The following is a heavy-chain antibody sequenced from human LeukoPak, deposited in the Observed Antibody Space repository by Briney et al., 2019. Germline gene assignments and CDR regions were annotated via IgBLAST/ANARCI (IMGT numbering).Heavy chain of an antibody. V-gene: IGHV3-30-3*01. Sequence: GRSLRLSCAASGFTFSTYAMDWVRQAPGKGLEWVAVISYDGTNKYYADSVKGRFTISRDNSKNTLYLQMNSLRAEDTAVYYCAREDMVRGGGNYWGQGTLVSVSS. CDR1: GFTFSTYA. D-gene: IGHD3-10*01. J-gene: IGHJ4*02. CDR2: ISYDGTNK. CDR3: AREDMVRGGGNY.